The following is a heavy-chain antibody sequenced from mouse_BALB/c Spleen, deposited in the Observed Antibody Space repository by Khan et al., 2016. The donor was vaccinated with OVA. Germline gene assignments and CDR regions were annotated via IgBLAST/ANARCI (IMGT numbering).Heavy chain of an antibody. CDR2: INTYSGEP. D-gene: IGHD4-1*02. V-gene: IGHV9-3-1*01. CDR3: ARSNSYLYFDV. Sequence: QIQLVQSGPELKKPGETVKISCKASGYTFTNYGMNWVKQAPGKGLKWMGWINTYSGEPTYADDFKGRSAFSLEPSASTAYLQIKTLKNEDTATYFGARSNSYLYFDVWGAGTTVTVSS. J-gene: IGHJ1*01. CDR1: GYTFTNYG.